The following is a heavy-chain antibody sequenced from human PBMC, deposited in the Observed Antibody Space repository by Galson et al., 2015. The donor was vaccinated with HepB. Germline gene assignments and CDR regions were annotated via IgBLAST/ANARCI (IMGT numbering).Heavy chain of an antibody. J-gene: IGHJ4*02. V-gene: IGHV3-23*01. CDR2: ITPSGANT. D-gene: IGHD6-19*01. CDR1: GFTFSYYA. CDR3: AKVFPEKTDGWYRQALYYFDS. Sequence: SLRLSCAASGFTFSYYAMSWVRQAPGKGLEWVSAITPSGANTYSADSMKGRFTISRDNSQNTLFLQMNSLRADDTAIYFCAKVFPEKTDGWYRQALYYFDSWGQGTRVTVSS.